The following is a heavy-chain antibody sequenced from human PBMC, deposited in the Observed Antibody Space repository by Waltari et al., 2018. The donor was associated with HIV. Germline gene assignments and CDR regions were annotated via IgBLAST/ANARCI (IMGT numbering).Heavy chain of an antibody. Sequence: QVQLVESGGGLVRPGGSLTPAGAASGFPVSEYDMSWIRQAPGKGLEWLSYISSSGGTTYYAESVRGRFTISRDSAKHSLFLQMNSLRAEDTAVYYCVRDNHDFWSGHYFDSWGQGTLVTVSS. CDR3: VRDNHDFWSGHYFDS. J-gene: IGHJ4*02. D-gene: IGHD3-3*01. CDR2: ISSSGGTT. CDR1: GFPVSEYD. V-gene: IGHV3-11*01.